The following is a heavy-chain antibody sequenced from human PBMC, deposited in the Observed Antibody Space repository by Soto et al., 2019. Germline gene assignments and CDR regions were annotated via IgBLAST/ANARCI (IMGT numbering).Heavy chain of an antibody. V-gene: IGHV3-48*02. CDR2: ISSSGRTM. CDR1: GFSFSTFS. Sequence: GGSLRLSCEASGFSFSTFSMNWVRQAPGEGLEWVSYISSSGRTMYYAESVKGRFTISRDNDDNLLLLQLNSLRDEDTAIYYCARDTEARGPNYDYYAMDVWGLGTTVTVSS. D-gene: IGHD2-15*01. J-gene: IGHJ6*02. CDR3: ARDTEARGPNYDYYAMDV.